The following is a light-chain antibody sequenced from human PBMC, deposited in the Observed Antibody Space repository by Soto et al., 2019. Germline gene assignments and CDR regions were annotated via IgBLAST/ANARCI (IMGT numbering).Light chain of an antibody. CDR3: SSYAGSNTPVI. CDR2: EVS. V-gene: IGLV2-8*01. J-gene: IGLJ2*01. Sequence: QSALTQPPSASGSPGQSVTISCTGTSSDVGGYNYVSWYQQHPGKAPKFLIFEVSRRPSGVPDRFSGSKSGNTASLTVSGHQADDEADYYCSSYAGSNTPVIFGGGTKLTVL. CDR1: SSDVGGYNY.